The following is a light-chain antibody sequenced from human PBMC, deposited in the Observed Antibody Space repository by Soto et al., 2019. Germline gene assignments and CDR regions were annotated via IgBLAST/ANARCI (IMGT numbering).Light chain of an antibody. CDR3: QSYESSLSGMF. CDR2: DNN. J-gene: IGLJ2*01. V-gene: IGLV1-40*01. Sequence: QSVLTQPPSVSGAPGQRVTISCTGSSSSIGAGYDVHWYQQLPGTAPKLLIYDNNNRPSGVPDRFSGSQSGTSASLAITGLRAGDEADYYSQSYESSLSGMFFGGGTKLPVL. CDR1: SSSIGAGYD.